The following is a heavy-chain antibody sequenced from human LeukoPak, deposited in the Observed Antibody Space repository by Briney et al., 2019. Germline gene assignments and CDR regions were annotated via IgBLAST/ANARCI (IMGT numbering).Heavy chain of an antibody. CDR3: ARGPKGGYCSSTSCYRAPYYYYGMDV. CDR2: INHSGRT. D-gene: IGHD2-2*03. J-gene: IGHJ6*02. CDR1: GGSFSGYY. Sequence: SETLSLTCAVYGGSFSGYYWSWIRQPPGKGLEGSGEINHSGRTNYNPSLKSRVTISVDTSKNQFSLKLSSVTAADTAVYYCARGPKGGYCSSTSCYRAPYYYYGMDVWGQGTTVTVSS. V-gene: IGHV4-34*01.